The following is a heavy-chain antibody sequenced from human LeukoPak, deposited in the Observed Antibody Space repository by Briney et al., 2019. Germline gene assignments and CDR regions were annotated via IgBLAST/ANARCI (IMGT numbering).Heavy chain of an antibody. V-gene: IGHV3-33*01. CDR3: ARDRITWNAFDI. J-gene: IGHJ3*02. CDR1: GFTFSSYG. D-gene: IGHD5-12*01. Sequence: GGSLRLSCAASGFTFSSYGMHWVRQAPGKGLEWVAVIWYDGSNKYYAGSVKGRFTISRDNSKNTLYLQMNSLRAEDTAVYYCARDRITWNAFDIWGQGTMVTVSS. CDR2: IWYDGSNK.